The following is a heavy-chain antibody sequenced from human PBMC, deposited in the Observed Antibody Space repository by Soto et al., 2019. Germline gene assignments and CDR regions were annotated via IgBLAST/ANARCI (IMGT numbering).Heavy chain of an antibody. D-gene: IGHD6-13*01. V-gene: IGHV4-4*02. J-gene: IGHJ4*02. CDR3: ARGSSSSWYVGYYFDY. CDR1: GGSISSSNW. Sequence: SETLSLTCAVSGGSISSSNWWSWVRQPPGKGLGWIGEIYHSGSTNYNPSLKSRVTISVDKSKNQFSLKLSSVTAADTAVYYCARGSSSSWYVGYYFDYWGQGTLVTVSS. CDR2: IYHSGST.